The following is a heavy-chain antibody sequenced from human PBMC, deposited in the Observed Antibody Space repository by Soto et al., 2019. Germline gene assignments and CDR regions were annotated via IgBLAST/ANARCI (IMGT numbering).Heavy chain of an antibody. CDR3: ARSGRHWGGYFSTSLGEV. V-gene: IGHV1-3*01. D-gene: IGHD3-3*01. Sequence: ASVKVSCKASGYTFTSYAMHWVRQAPGQRLEWMGWINAGNGNTKYSQKFQGRVTITRDTSASTAYMELSSLRSEDTAVYYCARSGRHWGGYFSTSLGEVWGQGITVTVXS. J-gene: IGHJ6*02. CDR2: INAGNGNT. CDR1: GYTFTSYA.